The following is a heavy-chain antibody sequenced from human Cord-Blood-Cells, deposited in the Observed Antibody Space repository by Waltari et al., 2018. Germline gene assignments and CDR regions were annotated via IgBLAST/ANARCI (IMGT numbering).Heavy chain of an antibody. J-gene: IGHJ3*02. D-gene: IGHD1-7*01. CDR1: GLTVGSNY. V-gene: IGHV3-53*01. CDR3: AANNWNYGDAFDI. Sequence: EVQLVESGGGLIQPGGSLRLSCAASGLTVGSNYIRWVCQAPGKGVEWFSVIYSGGSTYYSDSVKGRFTISRDNSKNTLYLQMNSLRAEDTAVYYCAANNWNYGDAFDIWGQGTMVTVSS. CDR2: IYSGGST.